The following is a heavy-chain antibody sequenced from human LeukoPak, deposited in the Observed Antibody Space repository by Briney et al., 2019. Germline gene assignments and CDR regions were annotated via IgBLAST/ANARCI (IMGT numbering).Heavy chain of an antibody. Sequence: SVKVSCKASGYTFTSYGISWVRQAPGQGLEWMGRIIPIFGTANYAQKFQSRVTITTDESTSTAYMELSRLTSEHTAVYYSARGTVRYSDILTGPQGSAFDIWGQGTMVTVSS. CDR3: ARGTVRYSDILTGPQGSAFDI. CDR1: GYTFTSYG. V-gene: IGHV1-69*05. CDR2: IIPIFGTA. J-gene: IGHJ3*02. D-gene: IGHD3-9*01.